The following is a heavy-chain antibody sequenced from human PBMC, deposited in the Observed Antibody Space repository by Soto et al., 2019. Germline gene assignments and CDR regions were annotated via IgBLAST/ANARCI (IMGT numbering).Heavy chain of an antibody. CDR3: ARLWGDVVVAANQGWFDP. Sequence: KTSETLSLTCTVSGGSISSSSYYWGWIRQPPGKGLEWIGSIYYSGSTYYNPSLKSRVTISVDTSKNQFSLKLSSVTAADTAVYYCARLWGDVVVAANQGWFDPWGQGTLVTVSS. CDR1: GGSISSSSYY. J-gene: IGHJ5*02. D-gene: IGHD2-15*01. V-gene: IGHV4-39*01. CDR2: IYYSGST.